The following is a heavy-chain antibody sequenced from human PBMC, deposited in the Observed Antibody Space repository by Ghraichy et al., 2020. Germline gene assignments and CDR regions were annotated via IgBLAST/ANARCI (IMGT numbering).Heavy chain of an antibody. CDR1: GGSISSGDYY. D-gene: IGHD3-3*01. J-gene: IGHJ5*02. V-gene: IGHV4-30-4*01. CDR3: ARVYYDFANWFDP. CDR2: IYYSGST. Sequence: SETLSLTCTVSGGSISSGDYYWSWIRQPPGKGLEWIGYIYYSGSTYYNPSLKSRVTISVDTSKNQFSLKLSSVTAADTAVYYCARVYYDFANWFDPWGQGTLVTVSS.